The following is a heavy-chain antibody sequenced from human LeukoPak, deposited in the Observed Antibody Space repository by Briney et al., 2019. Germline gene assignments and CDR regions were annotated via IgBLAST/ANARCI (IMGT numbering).Heavy chain of an antibody. V-gene: IGHV4-39*01. J-gene: IGHJ6*03. CDR2: MYCGST. D-gene: IGHD3-3*01. CDR1: GGSFSSGGYY. CDR3: ARHVGYYYNYMDV. Sequence: SGTLSLTCTESGGSFSSGGYYWGRIRQPPGKGLEWIATMYCGSTYYNQSLKSQVTISVDTSNNQFSLKLTSVTAADTAVYYCARHVGYYYNYMDVWGKGTTVTVSS.